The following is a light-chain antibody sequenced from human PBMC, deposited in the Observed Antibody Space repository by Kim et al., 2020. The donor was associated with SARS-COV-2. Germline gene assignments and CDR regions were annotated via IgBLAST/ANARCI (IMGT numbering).Light chain of an antibody. CDR1: QTISSR. J-gene: IGKJ2*01. CDR3: QQYNDYSAT. CDR2: EAS. V-gene: IGKV1-5*03. Sequence: SASVGDSVTMTCRASQTISSRMAWYQQKRGKVPTLLIYEASTLESGVPSRFSGSRSGTEFTLTISSLQPDDFATYYCQQYNDYSATFGQGTKLEI.